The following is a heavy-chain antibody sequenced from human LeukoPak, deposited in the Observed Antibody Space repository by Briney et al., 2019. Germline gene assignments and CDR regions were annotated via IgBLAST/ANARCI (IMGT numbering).Heavy chain of an antibody. CDR2: SDPISGGV. CDR3: GRKSANRKTSEFDD. Sequence: ASVTVSHKPSRYTVTHYFMNWVRQPPGQGLEWMGWSDPISGGVKYAKKFQGRVTMTRETSTSTAYMALSGLTSAETAVYYSGRKSANRKTSEFDDCGQGTLVTVSS. D-gene: IGHD2-2*01. J-gene: IGHJ4*01. V-gene: IGHV1-2*02. CDR1: RYTVTHYF.